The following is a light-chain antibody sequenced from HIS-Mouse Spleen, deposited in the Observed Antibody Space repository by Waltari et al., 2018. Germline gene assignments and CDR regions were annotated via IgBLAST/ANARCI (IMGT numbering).Light chain of an antibody. CDR1: SSEVGRYNL. Sequence: QSALTQPASVSGSPGQSITISSTGTSSEVGRYNLVSWYQQHPGKAPKLMIYEGSKRPSGVSNRFSGSKSGNTASLTISGLQAEDEADYYCCSYAGSSTWVFGGGTKLTVL. J-gene: IGLJ3*02. V-gene: IGLV2-23*01. CDR3: CSYAGSSTWV. CDR2: EGS.